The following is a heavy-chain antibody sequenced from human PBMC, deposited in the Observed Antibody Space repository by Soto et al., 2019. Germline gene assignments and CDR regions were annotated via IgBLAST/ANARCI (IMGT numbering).Heavy chain of an antibody. V-gene: IGHV3-21*01. CDR1: GFTFSSYS. J-gene: IGHJ5*02. Sequence: EVQLVESGGGLVKPGGSLRLSCAASGFTFSSYSMNWVRQAPGKGLEWVSSISSSSSYIYYADSVKGRFTISRDNAKNSLYRQMNSLSAEDTAVDYCARETRFLEWSLNWFDPWGQGTLVNVS. CDR2: ISSSSSYI. D-gene: IGHD3-3*01. CDR3: ARETRFLEWSLNWFDP.